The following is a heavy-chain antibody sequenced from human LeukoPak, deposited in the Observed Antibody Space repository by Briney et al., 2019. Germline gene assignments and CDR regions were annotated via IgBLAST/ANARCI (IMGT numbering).Heavy chain of an antibody. CDR2: IYPGDSNT. D-gene: IGHD3-10*01. Sequence: GESLKISCKGSGYSFTNYWIGWVRQMPGKGLEWMGVIYPGDSNTRYSPTFQGQVTISADKSISTAYLQWRSLKASDTAVYYCAKVITMVRGVIYPFDYWGQGTLVTVSS. V-gene: IGHV5-51*01. J-gene: IGHJ4*02. CDR1: GYSFTNYW. CDR3: AKVITMVRGVIYPFDY.